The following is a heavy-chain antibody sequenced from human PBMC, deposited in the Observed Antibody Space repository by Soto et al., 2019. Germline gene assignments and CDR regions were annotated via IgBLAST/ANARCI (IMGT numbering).Heavy chain of an antibody. CDR3: ARNGADYDVSTGYYHYSYRGKDV. J-gene: IGHJ6*02. Sequence: GGSLRLSCAASGFAFRSYGMNWVRQAPGRGLEWVSSISSSGSVIYYTDSVKGRFIISRDNGRNSVFLQMNSLRAEDTAVYYCARNGADYDVSTGYYHYSYRGKDVWDQGTTVPVS. D-gene: IGHD3-9*01. V-gene: IGHV3-21*06. CDR1: GFAFRSYG. CDR2: ISSSGSVI.